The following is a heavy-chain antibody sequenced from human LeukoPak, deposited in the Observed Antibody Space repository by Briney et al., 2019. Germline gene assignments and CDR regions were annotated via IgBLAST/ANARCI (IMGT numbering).Heavy chain of an antibody. D-gene: IGHD3-16*01. Sequence: GGSLRLSCAASGFAFSTYAISWVRQAPGKGLEWVSAISGNGVKTYYTDSVKGRFTFFRDNSKNTLYLQMNSLRADDTAVYYCAKDRAYSFDYWGQGTLVTVSS. J-gene: IGHJ4*02. CDR2: ISGNGVKT. V-gene: IGHV3-23*01. CDR3: AKDRAYSFDY. CDR1: GFAFSTYA.